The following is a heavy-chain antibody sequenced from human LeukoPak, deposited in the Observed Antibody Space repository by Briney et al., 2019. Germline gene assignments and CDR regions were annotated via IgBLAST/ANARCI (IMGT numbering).Heavy chain of an antibody. Sequence: GGSLRLSCAASGFTFSSYGMHWVRQAPGKGLEWVAVISYDGSNKYYADSVKGRFTISRDNSKNTLYLQMNSLRAEDTAVYYCAKDKIWFGELSDYWGQGTLVTVSS. CDR1: GFTFSSYG. CDR3: AKDKIWFGELSDY. CDR2: ISYDGSNK. V-gene: IGHV3-30*18. J-gene: IGHJ4*02. D-gene: IGHD3-10*01.